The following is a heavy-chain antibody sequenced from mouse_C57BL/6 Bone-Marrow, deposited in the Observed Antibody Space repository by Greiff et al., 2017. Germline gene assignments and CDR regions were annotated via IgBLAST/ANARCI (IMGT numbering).Heavy chain of an antibody. CDR1: GYTFTSYW. D-gene: IGHD1-1*01. Sequence: QVQLQQPGAELVMPGASVKLSCTASGYTFTSYWMHWVKQRPGQGLEWIGEIDPSDSYTNYNQKFKGKSTLTVDKSSSTAYMQLSSLTSEDSAVYYCARAYYYGSSYVDYWGQGTTLTVSS. CDR3: ARAYYYGSSYVDY. J-gene: IGHJ2*01. CDR2: IDPSDSYT. V-gene: IGHV1-69*01.